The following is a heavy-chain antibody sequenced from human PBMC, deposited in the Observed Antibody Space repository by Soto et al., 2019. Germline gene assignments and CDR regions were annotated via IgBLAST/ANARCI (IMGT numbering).Heavy chain of an antibody. CDR1: GFTVSNAW. CDR2: IKSKTDGGTT. V-gene: IGHV3-15*01. J-gene: IGHJ4*02. Sequence: EVQLLASGGGLVKPGGSLRLSCAASGFTVSNAWMSWVRQAPGQGLEWVGRIKSKTDGGTTEYDAPVKGRFTISRDDSKNTLYLQMNSLKTADTAVYYCTRYSYGASEYWGQGTLVTVSS. CDR3: TRYSYGASEY. D-gene: IGHD5-18*01.